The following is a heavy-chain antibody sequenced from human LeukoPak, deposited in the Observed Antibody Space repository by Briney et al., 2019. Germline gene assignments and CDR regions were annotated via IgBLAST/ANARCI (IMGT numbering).Heavy chain of an antibody. J-gene: IGHJ4*02. CDR1: GGSFSGYY. CDR2: IYHSGST. CDR3: ASEGGDYFDY. V-gene: IGHV4-34*01. Sequence: PSETLSLTCAVYGGSFSGYYWSWIRQPPGKGLEWIGYIYHSGSTYYNPSLKSRVTISVDRSKNQFSLKLSSVTAADTAVYYCASEGGDYFDYWGQGTLVTLSS.